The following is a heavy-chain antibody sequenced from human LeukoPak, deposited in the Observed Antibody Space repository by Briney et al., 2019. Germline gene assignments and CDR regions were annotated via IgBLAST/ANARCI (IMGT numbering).Heavy chain of an antibody. CDR3: ARDLAIAAAGYYFDY. V-gene: IGHV1-46*01. CDR1: GYTFTSYY. CDR2: INPSGGST. J-gene: IGHJ4*02. D-gene: IGHD6-13*01. Sequence: ASVKVSCKASGYTFTSYYMHWVRQAPGQGLEWMAVINPSGGSTSYAQKFQGRVTMTRDTSTSTVYMELSSLRSEDTAVYYCARDLAIAAAGYYFDYWGQGTLVTVSS.